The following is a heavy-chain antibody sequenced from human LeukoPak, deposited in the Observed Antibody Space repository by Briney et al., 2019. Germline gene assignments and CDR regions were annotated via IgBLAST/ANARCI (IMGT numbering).Heavy chain of an antibody. Sequence: SETLSLTCAVYGGSFSGYYWSWIRQPPGKGLEWIGEINHSGSTNYNPSLKSRVTISVDTSKNQFSLKLSSVTAADTAVYYCARAGLRWYWGQGTLVTVSS. CDR2: INHSGST. V-gene: IGHV4-34*01. CDR3: ARAGLRWY. D-gene: IGHD4-17*01. CDR1: GGSFSGYY. J-gene: IGHJ4*02.